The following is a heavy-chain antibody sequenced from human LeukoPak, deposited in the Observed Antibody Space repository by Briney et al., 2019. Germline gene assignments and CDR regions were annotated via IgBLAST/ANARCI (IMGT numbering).Heavy chain of an antibody. D-gene: IGHD6-19*01. J-gene: IGHJ4*02. Sequence: PPGGSLRLSCAASGFTFSSYAMSWVRQAPGKGLEWVSAISGSGGRTYYADSVKGRFTISRDNSKNTLYLQMNSLRAEDTAVYYCAKDKGGIAVAGNFDYWGQGTLVTVSS. CDR1: GFTFSSYA. CDR3: AKDKGGIAVAGNFDY. V-gene: IGHV3-23*01. CDR2: ISGSGGRT.